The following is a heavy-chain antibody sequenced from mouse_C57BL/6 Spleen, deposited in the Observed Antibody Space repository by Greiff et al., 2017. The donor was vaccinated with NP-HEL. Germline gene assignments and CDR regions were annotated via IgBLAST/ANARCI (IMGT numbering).Heavy chain of an antibody. CDR2: ISSGSSTI. V-gene: IGHV5-17*01. Sequence: EVHLVESGGGLVKPGGSLKLSCAASGFTFSDYGMHWVRPAPEKGLAWVAYISSGSSTIDSADTVKGRFTISRDKAKHTLVLQMTRLRSEDTAMYYCGVGGYWGQGTTLTVSS. D-gene: IGHD1-1*02. CDR3: GVGGY. CDR1: GFTFSDYG. J-gene: IGHJ2*01.